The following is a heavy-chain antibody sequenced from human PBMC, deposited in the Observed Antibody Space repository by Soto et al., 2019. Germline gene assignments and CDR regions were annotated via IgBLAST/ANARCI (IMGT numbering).Heavy chain of an antibody. CDR3: ARDIEPPGLYFDF. Sequence: GGSPTLSGAAPGFSFSDYYMSWIRQAPGKGLEWVSYISFSADSIYYADSVKARFTITRDNARSSLYLQMNSLRAEDTAVYYCARDIEPPGLYFDFWGRGTLVTVSS. J-gene: IGHJ4*02. CDR2: ISFSADSI. CDR1: GFSFSDYY. V-gene: IGHV3-11*01. D-gene: IGHD6-13*01.